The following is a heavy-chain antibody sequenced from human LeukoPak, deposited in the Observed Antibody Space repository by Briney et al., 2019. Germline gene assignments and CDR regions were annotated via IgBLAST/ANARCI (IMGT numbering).Heavy chain of an antibody. D-gene: IGHD5-24*01. J-gene: IGHJ4*02. Sequence: ASVKVSCKASGYTFTGYYMHWVRQAPGQGLEWMGWINPNSGGTNYAQKFQGRVTMTRDTSISTAYMELSRLRSDDTAMYYCASLFNGDGYKDFDYWGQGTLVTVSS. V-gene: IGHV1-2*02. CDR1: GYTFTGYY. CDR2: INPNSGGT. CDR3: ASLFNGDGYKDFDY.